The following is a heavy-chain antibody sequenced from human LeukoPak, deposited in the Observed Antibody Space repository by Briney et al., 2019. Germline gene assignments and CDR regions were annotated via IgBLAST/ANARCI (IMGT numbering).Heavy chain of an antibody. CDR3: ARGYYYGSGSTQFDY. D-gene: IGHD3-10*01. CDR1: GDSISSNY. CDR2: IYTSGYT. J-gene: IGHJ4*02. Sequence: SETLSLTCTVSGDSISSNYWSWIRQPAGKGLEWIGRIYTSGYTNYNPSLKSRVAMSLDTSKNQFSLKLSSVTAADTAVYYCARGYYYGSGSTQFDYWGQGTLVTVSS. V-gene: IGHV4-4*07.